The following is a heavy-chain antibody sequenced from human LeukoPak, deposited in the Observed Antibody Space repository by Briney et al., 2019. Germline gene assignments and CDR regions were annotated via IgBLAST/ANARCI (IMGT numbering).Heavy chain of an antibody. CDR1: GGSISSGDYH. J-gene: IGHJ4*02. CDR3: ARVPPRYCSGGSCSYYFDY. D-gene: IGHD2-15*01. Sequence: TSQTLSLTCTVSGGSISSGDYHWSWIRQPPGKGLEWIGYIYYSGTAYYNPSLKSRVTISVDTSKNQFSLRLSSVTAADTAVYYCARVPPRYCSGGSCSYYFDYWGQGTLVIVSS. V-gene: IGHV4-30-4*01. CDR2: IYYSGTA.